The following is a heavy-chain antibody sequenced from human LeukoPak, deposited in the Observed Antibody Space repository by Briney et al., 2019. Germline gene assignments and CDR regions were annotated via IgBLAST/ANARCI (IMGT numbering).Heavy chain of an antibody. J-gene: IGHJ4*02. Sequence: SETLSLTCTVSGGSISSYYWSWIRQPPGKGLEWIGYIYYSGSTNYNPSLKSRVTISVDTSKNQFSLKLSSVTAADTAVYYCARAPPKINYYYDSSGQGYYFDDWGQRTLVTVSS. V-gene: IGHV4-59*01. D-gene: IGHD3-22*01. CDR2: IYYSGST. CDR3: ARAPPKINYYYDSSGQGYYFDD. CDR1: GGSISSYY.